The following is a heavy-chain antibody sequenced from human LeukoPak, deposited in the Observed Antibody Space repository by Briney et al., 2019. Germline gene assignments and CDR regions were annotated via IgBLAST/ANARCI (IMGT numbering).Heavy chain of an antibody. J-gene: IGHJ4*02. V-gene: IGHV1-2*02. CDR2: INPNSGGT. D-gene: IGHD4-23*01. CDR1: GYTFTGYY. CDR3: ARDLSYGGNSFDY. Sequence: ASVKVSCKASGYTFTGYYMHWVRQAPGQGLEWMGWINPNSGGTNYAQKLQGRVTMTTDTSTSTAYMELRSLRSDDTAVYYCARDLSYGGNSFDYWGQGTLVTVSS.